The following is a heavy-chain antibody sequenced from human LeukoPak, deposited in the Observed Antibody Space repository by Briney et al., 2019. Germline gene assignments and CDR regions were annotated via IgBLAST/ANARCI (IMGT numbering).Heavy chain of an antibody. CDR2: ISRISNDI. Sequence: SAGSLTLSCATSAFSFSSYSMSWVRQAQGKGLEWVSFISRISNDIYHADSVKGRFTISRDKANSSLYLQMNSLSAEDTGVHYCAKDLPAAVDWGQGTLVTVSS. V-gene: IGHV3-21*01. CDR1: AFSFSSYS. D-gene: IGHD2-15*01. J-gene: IGHJ4*02. CDR3: AKDLPAAVD.